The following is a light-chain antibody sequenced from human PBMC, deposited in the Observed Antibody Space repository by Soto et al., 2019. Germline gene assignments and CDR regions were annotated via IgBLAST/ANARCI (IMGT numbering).Light chain of an antibody. CDR2: SHN. V-gene: IGLV1-44*01. CDR3: APWDASHNGPV. CDR1: NSNVGDNT. J-gene: IGLJ2*01. Sequence: QSVLTQPPSASGTPGQKVTISCSGSNSNVGDNTVNWYQQLPGAAPKLLIYSHNQRPSGVPDRFSGSKSGTSASLAISGLKSGDEADYYCAPWDASHNGPVFGGGPNLPVL.